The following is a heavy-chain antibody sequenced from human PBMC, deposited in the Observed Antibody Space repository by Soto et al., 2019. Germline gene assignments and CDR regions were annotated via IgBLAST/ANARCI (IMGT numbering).Heavy chain of an antibody. CDR1: GFTFSSYA. CDR3: AKDQRNMITFGGVIANWFDP. Sequence: EVQLLESGGGLVQPGGSLRLSCAASGFTFSSYAMSWVRHAPGKGLEWVSAISGSGGSRYYADSVKGRFTISRDNSKDTLFIKMNSLRAEDTAVSYCAKDQRNMITFGGVIANWFDPWGQGTLVTVSS. CDR2: ISGSGGSR. D-gene: IGHD3-16*02. V-gene: IGHV3-23*01. J-gene: IGHJ5*02.